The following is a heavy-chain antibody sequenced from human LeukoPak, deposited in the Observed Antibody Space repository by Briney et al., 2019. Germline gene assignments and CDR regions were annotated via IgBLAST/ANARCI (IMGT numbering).Heavy chain of an antibody. V-gene: IGHV3-11*06. CDR1: GFTFSDYY. Sequence: GGSLRLSCAASGFTFSDYYMSWIRQAPGKGLEWVSSISSSSSYIYYADSVKGRFTISRDNAKNSLYLQMNSLRAEDTAVYYCARALEGGDYFDYWGQGTLVTVSS. J-gene: IGHJ4*02. D-gene: IGHD3-3*01. CDR3: ARALEGGDYFDY. CDR2: ISSSSSYI.